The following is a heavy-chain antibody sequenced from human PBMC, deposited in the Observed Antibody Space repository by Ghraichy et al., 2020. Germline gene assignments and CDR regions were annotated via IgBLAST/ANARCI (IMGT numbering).Heavy chain of an antibody. CDR2: IYYSGST. V-gene: IGHV4-59*01. D-gene: IGHD6-13*01. CDR1: GGSISSYY. J-gene: IGHJ4*02. Sequence: SETLSLTCTVSGGSISSYYWSWIRQPPGKGLEWIGYIYYSGSTNYNPSLKSRVTISVDTSKNQFSLKLSSVTAADTAVYYCARGVGSSWYRYYFDYWGQGTLVTVSS. CDR3: ARGVGSSWYRYYFDY.